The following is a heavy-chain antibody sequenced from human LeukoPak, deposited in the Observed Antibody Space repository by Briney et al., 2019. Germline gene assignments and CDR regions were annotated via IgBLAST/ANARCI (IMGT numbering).Heavy chain of an antibody. CDR2: IKTKTDGGTT. CDR3: TTLTAVAAHGDY. J-gene: IGHJ4*02. D-gene: IGHD5-18*01. CDR1: GFTFNNAW. V-gene: IGHV3-15*01. Sequence: GGSLRLSCAASGFTFNNAWMDWVRQAPGKGLEWVGLIKTKTDGGTTDYAAPVKGRFTVSRDDSKNTLYLQMNSLRTEDTAVYFCTTLTAVAAHGDYWGQGTLVTVSS.